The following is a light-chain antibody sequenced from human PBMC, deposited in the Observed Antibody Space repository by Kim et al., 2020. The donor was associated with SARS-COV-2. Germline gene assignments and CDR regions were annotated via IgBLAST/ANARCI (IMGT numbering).Light chain of an antibody. V-gene: IGLV7-46*01. CDR2: DTS. CDR1: TGAVTGGHY. J-gene: IGLJ3*02. CDR3: FLSYPGGRWV. Sequence: GGTDTLACGSSTGAVTGGHYPYWLQQRPGQAPRTLIYDTSNIHAETPARFSGALLGGNAALTLSGAQHEDDAEYYCFLSYPGGRWVFGGGTQLTVL.